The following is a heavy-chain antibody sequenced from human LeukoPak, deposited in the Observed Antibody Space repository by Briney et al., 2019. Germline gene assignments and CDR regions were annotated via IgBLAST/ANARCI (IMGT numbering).Heavy chain of an antibody. D-gene: IGHD2-2*02. Sequence: GGSLRLSCAASGFTFSSYSMNWVRQAPGKGLEWVSYISSSSSTIYYADSVKGRFTISRDNAKNSLYLQMNSLRAEDTAVYYCAREGYCSSTSCYTDDYWGREPWSPSPQ. CDR1: GFTFSSYS. J-gene: IGHJ4*02. V-gene: IGHV3-48*01. CDR2: ISSSSSTI. CDR3: AREGYCSSTSCYTDDY.